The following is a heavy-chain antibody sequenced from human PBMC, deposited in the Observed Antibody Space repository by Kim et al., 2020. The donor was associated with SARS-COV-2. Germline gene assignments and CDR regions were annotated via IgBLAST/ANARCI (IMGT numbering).Heavy chain of an antibody. J-gene: IGHJ4*02. V-gene: IGHV4-31*02. Sequence: YYTPSLKSRVTISVDTSKNQFSLKLSSVTAADTAVYYCARSITIFGVVPNWGQGTLVTVSS. D-gene: IGHD3-3*01. CDR3: ARSITIFGVVPN.